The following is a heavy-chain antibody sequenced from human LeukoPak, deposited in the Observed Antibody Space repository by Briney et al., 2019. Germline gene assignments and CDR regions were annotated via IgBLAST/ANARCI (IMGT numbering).Heavy chain of an antibody. J-gene: IGHJ4*02. CDR3: AREGYYYDSSGYYSLDY. CDR2: TYYRSKWYN. CDR1: GDSFSSNSAA. V-gene: IGHV6-1*01. D-gene: IGHD3-22*01. Sequence: SQTLSLTCAISGDSFSSNSAAWNWIRQSPSRGLEWLVRTYYRSKWYNDYAVSVKSRITINPDTSKNQFSLQLNSVTPEDTAVYYCAREGYYYDSSGYYSLDYWSQGTLVTVSS.